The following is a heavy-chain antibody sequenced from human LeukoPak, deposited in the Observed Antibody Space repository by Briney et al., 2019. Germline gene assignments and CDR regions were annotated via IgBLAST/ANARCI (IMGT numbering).Heavy chain of an antibody. J-gene: IGHJ4*02. CDR3: ATVAYSSGWYEGYCFDY. CDR1: GYTLTELS. Sequence: ASVTVSCKVSGYTLTELSMHWVRQAPGKGREGMGGFDPEDGETIYAQKFQGRVTMTEDTSTDTAYMELSSLRSEDTAVYYCATVAYSSGWYEGYCFDYWGQGTLVTVSS. CDR2: FDPEDGET. D-gene: IGHD6-19*01. V-gene: IGHV1-24*01.